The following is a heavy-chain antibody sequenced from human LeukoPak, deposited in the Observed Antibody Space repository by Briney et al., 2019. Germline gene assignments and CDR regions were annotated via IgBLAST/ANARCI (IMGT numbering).Heavy chain of an antibody. CDR1: GFKFSDHY. D-gene: IGHD4-17*01. V-gene: IGHV3-30*02. CDR3: AKLPTARFDY. Sequence: GGSLRLSCAASGFKFSDHYIDWVRQAPGKGLEWVAFIRYDGSNKYYADSVKGRFTISRDNSKNTLYLQMNSLRAEDTAVYYCAKLPTARFDYWGQGTLVTVSS. CDR2: IRYDGSNK. J-gene: IGHJ4*02.